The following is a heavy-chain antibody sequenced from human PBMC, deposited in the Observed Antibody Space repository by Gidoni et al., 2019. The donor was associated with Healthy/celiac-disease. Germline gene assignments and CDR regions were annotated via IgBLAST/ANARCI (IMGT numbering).Heavy chain of an antibody. CDR3: ASDPTGYYDSSGLDY. CDR2: IWYDGSNK. V-gene: IGHV3-33*01. Sequence: QVQLVESGGGVVQPGRSLRLSCAASGFTFSSYGMHWVRQAPGKGLEWVAVIWYDGSNKYYADSVKGRFTTSRDNSKNTLYLQMNSLRAEDTAVYYCASDPTGYYDSSGLDYWGQGTLVTVSS. D-gene: IGHD3-22*01. CDR1: GFTFSSYG. J-gene: IGHJ4*02.